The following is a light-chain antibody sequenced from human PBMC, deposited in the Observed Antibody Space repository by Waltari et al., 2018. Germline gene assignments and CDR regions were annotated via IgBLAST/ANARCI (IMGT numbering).Light chain of an antibody. Sequence: QSALTQPASVSGSPGQSITISCTGTSSDVGGYNYVSWYQQHPGKAPKLMIYEVSNRPSGVSNRFCGSKSGTTASLTISGLQAEDEADYYCSSYTSSSTLVFGGGTKLTVL. CDR3: SSYTSSSTLV. CDR2: EVS. J-gene: IGLJ2*01. V-gene: IGLV2-14*01. CDR1: SSDVGGYNY.